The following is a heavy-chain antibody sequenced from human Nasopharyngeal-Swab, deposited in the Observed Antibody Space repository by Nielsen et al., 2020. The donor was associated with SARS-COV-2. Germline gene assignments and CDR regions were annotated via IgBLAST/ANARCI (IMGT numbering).Heavy chain of an antibody. J-gene: IGHJ4*02. D-gene: IGHD2-15*01. CDR1: GFTFSSYA. Sequence: GESLKISCAASGFTFSSYAMHWVRQAPGKGLERVAVVSYDGRNKYYADSVKGRFTISRDNSKNTLYLQMNSLRAEDTAVYYCAAGSDYWGQGTLVTVSS. CDR2: VSYDGRNK. V-gene: IGHV3-30*04. CDR3: AAGSDY.